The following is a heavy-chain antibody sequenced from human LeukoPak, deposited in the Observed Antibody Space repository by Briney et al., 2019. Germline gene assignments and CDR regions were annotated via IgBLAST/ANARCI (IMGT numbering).Heavy chain of an antibody. J-gene: IGHJ4*02. CDR1: GYTSTSYD. V-gene: IGHV1-46*01. Sequence: ASVKVSCKASGYTSTSYDMHWVRQAPGQGLEWMGIINPSGGSADYAQKFQGRVTMTRDTYTNTFYMELSSLRSEDTAVYYCARGAKRWLQFKTSAGFDFWGQGTLVTVSS. CDR2: INPSGGSA. CDR3: ARGAKRWLQFKTSAGFDF. D-gene: IGHD5-24*01.